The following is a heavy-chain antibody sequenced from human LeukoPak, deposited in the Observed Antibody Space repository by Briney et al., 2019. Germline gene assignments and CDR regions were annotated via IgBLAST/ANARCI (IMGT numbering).Heavy chain of an antibody. CDR2: ISYDGSNK. CDR3: AREVHYDPSPNDY. J-gene: IGHJ4*02. V-gene: IGHV3-30-3*01. CDR1: GFTFSSYA. Sequence: GGSLRLSCAASGFTFSSYAMHWVRQAPGKGLEWVAVISYDGSNKYYADSVKGRFTISRDNAKNSLYLQMNSLRAEDTAVYYCAREVHYDPSPNDYWGQGTLVTVSS. D-gene: IGHD3-3*01.